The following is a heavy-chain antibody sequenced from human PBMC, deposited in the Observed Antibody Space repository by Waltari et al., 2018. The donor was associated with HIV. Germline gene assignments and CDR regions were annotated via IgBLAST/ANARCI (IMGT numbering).Heavy chain of an antibody. CDR1: GGSISSGSYY. CDR2: IYTSGST. CDR3: AGSSGYHGGDY. Sequence: QVQLQESGPGLVKPSQTLSLTCTVSGGSISSGSYYWSWIRQPAGKGLEGIGRIYTSGSTNYNPSLKSRVTISVDTSKNQFSLKLSSVTAADTAVYYCAGSSGYHGGDYWGQGTLVTVSS. J-gene: IGHJ4*02. V-gene: IGHV4-61*02. D-gene: IGHD5-12*01.